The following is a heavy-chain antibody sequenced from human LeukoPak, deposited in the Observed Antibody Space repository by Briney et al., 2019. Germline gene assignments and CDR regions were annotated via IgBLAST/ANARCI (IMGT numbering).Heavy chain of an antibody. CDR3: ALERPNWPYYFDY. D-gene: IGHD1-1*01. V-gene: IGHV3-48*01. CDR1: GFTFSSYS. CDR2: TSSSSSTI. J-gene: IGHJ4*02. Sequence: GGSLRLSCAASGFTFSSYSMNWVRQAPGKGLEWVSYTSSSSSTIYYADSVKGRFTISRDNAKNSLYLQMNSLRAEDTAVYYCALERPNWPYYFDYWGQGTLVTVSS.